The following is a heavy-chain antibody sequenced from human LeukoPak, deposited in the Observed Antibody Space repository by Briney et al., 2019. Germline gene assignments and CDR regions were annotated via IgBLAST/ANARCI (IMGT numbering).Heavy chain of an antibody. CDR3: ATGAGFWSGYSYYGMDV. V-gene: IGHV1-69*04. D-gene: IGHD3-3*01. Sequence: SVKVSCKASGGTFSSYAISWVRQAPGQGLEWMGRITPIFGIANYAQKFQGRVTITADKSTSTAYMELNSLRSEDTAVYYCATGAGFWSGYSYYGMDVWGQGTTVTVSS. CDR1: GGTFSSYA. CDR2: ITPIFGIA. J-gene: IGHJ6*02.